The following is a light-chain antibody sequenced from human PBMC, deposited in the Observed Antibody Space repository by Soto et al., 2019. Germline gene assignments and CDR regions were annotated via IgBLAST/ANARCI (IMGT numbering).Light chain of an antibody. V-gene: IGLV1-44*01. CDR2: SNN. Sequence: QSVLTQPPSGSGTPGQRVTISCSGSSSNIGRNTVNWYQQLPGTAPKLLIYSNNQRPSGVPDRFSGFKSGTSASLAISGLQSEDEADYYCAAWDDSLNGVVFGGGTKLTV. CDR1: SSNIGRNT. J-gene: IGLJ2*01. CDR3: AAWDDSLNGVV.